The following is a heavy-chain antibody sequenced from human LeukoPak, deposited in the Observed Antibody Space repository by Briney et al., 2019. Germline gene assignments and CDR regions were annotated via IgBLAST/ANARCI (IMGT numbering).Heavy chain of an antibody. V-gene: IGHV3-21*01. J-gene: IGHJ4*02. CDR2: ISSSSYI. Sequence: PGGSLRLSCAASGFTFSSYSMNWVRQAPGKGLEWVSSISSSSYIYYADSVKGRFTISRDNAKNSLYLQMNSLRAEDTAVYYCASLYYDSSGYYNADYWGQGTLVTVSS. D-gene: IGHD3-22*01. CDR3: ASLYYDSSGYYNADY. CDR1: GFTFSSYS.